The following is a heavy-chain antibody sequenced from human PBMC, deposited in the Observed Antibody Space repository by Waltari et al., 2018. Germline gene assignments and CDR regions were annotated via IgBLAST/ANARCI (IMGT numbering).Heavy chain of an antibody. Sequence: EVQLLESGGDLVQPGGSLRLSCTVSGFIFSSYAMTWVRQAPGKGVEWVSGISYNGGTTYYADAVKARFTISRDNSRNTLFLQMNSLRAEDTAVYYCARDQFGLAAVRALLSWGPGTLVTVSS. J-gene: IGHJ4*02. CDR2: ISYNGGTT. CDR1: GFIFSSYA. V-gene: IGHV3-23*01. CDR3: ARDQFGLAAVRALLS. D-gene: IGHD6-13*01.